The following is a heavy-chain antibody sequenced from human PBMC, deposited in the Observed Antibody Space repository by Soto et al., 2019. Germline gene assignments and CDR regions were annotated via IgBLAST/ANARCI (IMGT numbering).Heavy chain of an antibody. CDR1: GFTCDTDG. V-gene: IGHV3-33*01. D-gene: IGHD6-19*01. J-gene: IGHJ4*02. Sequence: PGGSLRLCCTASGFTCDTDGMHWVRQAPGKGLEWVAVIWYDGSNKYYADSVKGRFTISRDNSKNTLYLQMNSLRAEDTAVYYCASAYSSGWHDYWAQRPLVTVSS. CDR2: IWYDGSNK. CDR3: ASAYSSGWHDY.